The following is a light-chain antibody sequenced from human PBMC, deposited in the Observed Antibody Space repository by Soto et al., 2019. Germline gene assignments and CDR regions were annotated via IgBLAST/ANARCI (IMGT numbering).Light chain of an antibody. J-gene: IGKJ5*01. V-gene: IGKV3-15*01. CDR1: QSVSSN. Sequence: EFVLTQSPGTLSLSPGERATLSCRASQSVSSNLAWYQQKPGQAPRLFIYGASTRATGIPARFSGSGSGTEFTLTISSLQSEDFAVYYCQQYNNWPPITFGQGTRLEIK. CDR3: QQYNNWPPIT. CDR2: GAS.